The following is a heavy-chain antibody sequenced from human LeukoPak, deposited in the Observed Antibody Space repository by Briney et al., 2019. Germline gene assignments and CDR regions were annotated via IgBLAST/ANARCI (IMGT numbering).Heavy chain of an antibody. D-gene: IGHD4-17*01. CDR2: TFYSGDT. CDR3: ARSGYGEYGYGLDV. CDR1: GGSIDITNY. J-gene: IGHJ6*02. Sequence: PSETLSLTCGVSGGSIDITNYWSWVRQAPGKGLEWIGYTFYSGDTKYNPSLKSRVTISVDSSRRQFSLRLSSVTAADTAMYYCARSGYGEYGYGLDVWGQGTTVTVSS. V-gene: IGHV4-59*08.